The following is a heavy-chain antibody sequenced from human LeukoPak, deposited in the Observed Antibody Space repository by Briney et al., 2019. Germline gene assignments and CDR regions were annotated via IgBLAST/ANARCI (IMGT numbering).Heavy chain of an antibody. CDR1: GFTFSSYG. CDR2: ISYDGSNK. J-gene: IGHJ4*02. Sequence: QAGGSLGLSCAASGFTFSSYGMHWVRQAPGKGLEWVAVISYDGSNKYYADSVKGRFTISRDNSKNTLYLQMNSLRAEDTAVYYCAKGVHSSGYYHDYWGQGTLVTVSS. D-gene: IGHD3-22*01. V-gene: IGHV3-30*18. CDR3: AKGVHSSGYYHDY.